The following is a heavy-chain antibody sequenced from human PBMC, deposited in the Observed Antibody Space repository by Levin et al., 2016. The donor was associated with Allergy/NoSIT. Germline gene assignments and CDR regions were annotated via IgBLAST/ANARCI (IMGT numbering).Heavy chain of an antibody. CDR3: ARHYYYDSSGSGIDY. Sequence: WIRQPPGKGLEWIGYIYYSGGTNYNPSLKSRVTISVDTSKNQFSLILSSVTAADTAFYYCARHYYYDSSGSGIDYWGQGTLVTVSS. D-gene: IGHD3-22*01. V-gene: IGHV4-59*08. CDR2: IYYSGGT. J-gene: IGHJ4*02.